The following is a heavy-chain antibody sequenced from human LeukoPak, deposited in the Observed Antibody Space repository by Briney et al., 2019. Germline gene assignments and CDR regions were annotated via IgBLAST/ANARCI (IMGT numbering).Heavy chain of an antibody. CDR3: ARVPNHSSGDGDF. J-gene: IGHJ1*01. V-gene: IGHV1-69*05. D-gene: IGHD5-24*01. CDR1: GRTFSRYA. CDR2: VIPIFGTA. Sequence: SVMVSCKASGRTFSRYAISWVRQAPGQGLEWMGRVIPIFGTANYAQKLQGRVTITTHESTSSAYMTRSSPSSEHTTVPYCARVPNHSSGDGDFWGKGTLVTVFS.